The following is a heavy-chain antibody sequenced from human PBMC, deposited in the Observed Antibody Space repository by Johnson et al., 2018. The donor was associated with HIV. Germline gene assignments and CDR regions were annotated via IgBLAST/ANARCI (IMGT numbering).Heavy chain of an antibody. Sequence: VQLVESGGGLIQPGGSLRLSCAASEFTVSSNYMSWVRQAPGKGLEWVSVIYRGGSTYYADSVKGRFTISRDNSKNTLYLKMNSRRAEDTAVVYCAKGACTGGVCRYLRGACDIWGQGTMVTVSS. CDR1: EFTVSSNY. CDR3: AKGACTGGVCRYLRGACDI. D-gene: IGHD2-8*02. V-gene: IGHV3-66*03. J-gene: IGHJ3*02. CDR2: IYRGGST.